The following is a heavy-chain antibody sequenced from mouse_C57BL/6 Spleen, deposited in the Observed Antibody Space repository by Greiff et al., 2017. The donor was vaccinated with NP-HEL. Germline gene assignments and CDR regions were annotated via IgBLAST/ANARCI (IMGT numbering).Heavy chain of an antibody. D-gene: IGHD2-4*01. Sequence: VQLQQSGPGLVKPSQSLSLTCSVTGYSITSGYYWNWIRQFPGNKLEWMGYISYDGSNNYNPSLKNRISITRDTSKNQFFLKLNSVTTEDTATYYCARGGLRRGAWFAYWGQGTLVTVSA. CDR2: ISYDGSN. CDR1: GYSITSGYY. V-gene: IGHV3-6*01. CDR3: ARGGLRRGAWFAY. J-gene: IGHJ3*01.